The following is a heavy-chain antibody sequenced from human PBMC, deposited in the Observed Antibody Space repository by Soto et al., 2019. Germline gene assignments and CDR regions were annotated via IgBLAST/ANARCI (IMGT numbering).Heavy chain of an antibody. Sequence: QVQLQQWGAGLLKPSETLPLTCAVYGGSFSGYHWSWIRQPPGKGLEWIGEINQSGSTNYNPSLKSRVTISVDTSKNQCFLMLGSVAAADTAVYYCARRSWAFDIWGQGTMVTVSS. J-gene: IGHJ3*02. CDR1: GGSFSGYH. CDR2: INQSGST. V-gene: IGHV4-34*01. CDR3: ARRSWAFDI.